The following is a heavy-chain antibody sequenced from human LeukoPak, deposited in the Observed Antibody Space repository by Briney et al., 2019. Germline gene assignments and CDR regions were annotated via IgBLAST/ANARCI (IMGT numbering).Heavy chain of an antibody. D-gene: IGHD3-22*01. CDR1: GFTFSSYA. J-gene: IGHJ4*02. CDR3: AKGSYYDSSGSFYFDY. CDR2: LSGSGDNT. V-gene: IGHV3-23*01. Sequence: GGSLRLSCAASGFTFSSYAMSWVRQAAAKGLAWVSGLSGSGDNTYYADSVKGRFTISRDDSKNTLYVQVNSLGTEDTAAYYCAKGSYYDSSGSFYFDYWGQGTLVTVSS.